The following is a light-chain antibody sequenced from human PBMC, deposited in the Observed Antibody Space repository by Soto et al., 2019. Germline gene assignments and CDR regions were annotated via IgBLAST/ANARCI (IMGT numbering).Light chain of an antibody. V-gene: IGLV2-14*01. CDR3: CSYSSSSPYV. CDR2: QVS. J-gene: IGLJ1*01. CDR1: SSDLGGYNF. Sequence: QSALTQPASVSGSPGQSITICCTGTSSDLGGYNFVSWYQHHPGKAPKRMIYQVSNRPSGVSNRFSGSKSGNTASLTISGLQAEVEADYYFCSYSSSSPYVFGTGTKLTVL.